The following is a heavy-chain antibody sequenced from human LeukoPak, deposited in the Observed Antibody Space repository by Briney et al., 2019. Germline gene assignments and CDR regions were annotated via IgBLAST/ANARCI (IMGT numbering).Heavy chain of an antibody. D-gene: IGHD3-3*01. CDR2: MNPNRGNT. Sequence: GASVKVSCKASGYTFTSNDINWVRQATGQGLEWMGWMNPNRGNTGYAQKFQGRVTMTRNTSISTAYMELSSLRSEDTAVYYCARGHGRLLEWLEYYYYYGMDVWGQGTTVTVSS. CDR3: ARGHGRLLEWLEYYYYYGMDV. CDR1: GYTFTSND. V-gene: IGHV1-8*01. J-gene: IGHJ6*02.